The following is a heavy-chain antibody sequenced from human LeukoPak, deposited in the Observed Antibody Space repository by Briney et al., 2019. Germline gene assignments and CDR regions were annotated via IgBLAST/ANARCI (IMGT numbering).Heavy chain of an antibody. CDR3: ARVRKTYYYDSSGYDY. V-gene: IGHV4-59*12. CDR2: IYDSGST. D-gene: IGHD3-22*01. CDR1: GGSISSYY. Sequence: PSETLSLTCTVSGGSISSYYWSWIRQPPGKGLEWIGNIYDSGSTNYNPSLKSRVTISVDTSKNQFSLKLSSVTAADTAVYYCARVRKTYYYDSSGYDYWGQGTLVTVSS. J-gene: IGHJ4*02.